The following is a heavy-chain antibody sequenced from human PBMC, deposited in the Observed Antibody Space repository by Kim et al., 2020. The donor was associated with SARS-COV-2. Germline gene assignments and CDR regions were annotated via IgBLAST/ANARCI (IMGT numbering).Heavy chain of an antibody. D-gene: IGHD3-10*01. Sequence: SVKVSCKASGYTFTTSHIQWVRQAPGQGLEWMGIINPSGGGTTYAQELQGRVTMTRDTSTGTVYMELSSLRSEDTALYYCARGTWGGGGWGYGSGQYNRFDPWGQGTLVIVSS. CDR1: GYTFTTSH. V-gene: IGHV1-46*03. CDR3: ARGTWGGGGWGYGSGQYNRFDP. J-gene: IGHJ5*02. CDR2: INPSGGGT.